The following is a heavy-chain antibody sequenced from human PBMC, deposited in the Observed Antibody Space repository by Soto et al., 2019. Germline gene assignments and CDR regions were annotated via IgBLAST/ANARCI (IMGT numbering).Heavy chain of an antibody. CDR2: ISSSSSTI. J-gene: IGHJ6*02. Sequence: PGGSLRLSCAASGFTFSSYSMNWVRQAPGKGLEWVSYISSSSSTIYYADSVKGRFTISRDNAKNSLYLQMNSLRDEDTAVYYCARDRAARLLAGRAGMEVWGQGTTVTVSS. V-gene: IGHV3-48*02. D-gene: IGHD6-6*01. CDR3: ARDRAARLLAGRAGMEV. CDR1: GFTFSSYS.